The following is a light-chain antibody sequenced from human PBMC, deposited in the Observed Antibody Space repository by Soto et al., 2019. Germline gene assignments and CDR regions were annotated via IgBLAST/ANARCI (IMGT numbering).Light chain of an antibody. Sequence: EIVVTQSPATLSVSPGVRATISYRATQSCGRNFAWYQQKPGQAHSLLIFASSTRATGVPARFSGSGSGTAFTLTISSLQSEDFAVYYCHQYGDWPLTFGGGAKVELE. CDR1: QSCGRN. V-gene: IGKV3-15*01. CDR3: HQYGDWPLT. J-gene: IGKJ4*01. CDR2: ASS.